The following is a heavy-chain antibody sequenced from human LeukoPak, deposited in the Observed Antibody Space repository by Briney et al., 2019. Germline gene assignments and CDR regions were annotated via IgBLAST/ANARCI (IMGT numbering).Heavy chain of an antibody. Sequence: SGTLSLTCAVSDVSIFRSNWWSWVRQPPGKGLEWIGQISPSGTTNYSPSVKSRVTISLDTSRNQFPLKLNSVTAADTAVYYCAKSNGYGLVDIWGQGTMVTVSS. D-gene: IGHD3-10*01. CDR1: DVSIFRSNW. V-gene: IGHV4-4*02. J-gene: IGHJ3*02. CDR3: AKSNGYGLVDI. CDR2: ISPSGTT.